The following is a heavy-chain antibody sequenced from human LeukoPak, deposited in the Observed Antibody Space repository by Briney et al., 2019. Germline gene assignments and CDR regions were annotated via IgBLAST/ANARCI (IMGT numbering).Heavy chain of an antibody. D-gene: IGHD5-12*01. CDR3: ARGATFSGAHPSLLDY. CDR1: GGSFSGYY. V-gene: IGHV4-34*01. J-gene: IGHJ4*02. Sequence: SETLSLTCAVYGGSFSGYYWSWIRQPPGKGLEWIGEINHSGSTNYNPSLKSRVTISVDTSKNQFPLKLSPVTAADTAVYYCARGATFSGAHPSLLDYWGQGTLVTVSS. CDR2: INHSGST.